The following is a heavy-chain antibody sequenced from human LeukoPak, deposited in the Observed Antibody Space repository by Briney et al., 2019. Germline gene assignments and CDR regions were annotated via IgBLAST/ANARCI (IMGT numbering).Heavy chain of an antibody. V-gene: IGHV4-59*01. D-gene: IGHD3-10*02. J-gene: IGHJ5*02. Sequence: SETLSLTCTVSGGSISSYYWCWIRQPPGKGLEWIGYIYYSGSTNYNPSLKSRVTISVDTSKNQFSLKLSSVTAADTAVYYCARVVFGDWFDPWGPGTLVTVYS. CDR1: GGSISSYY. CDR3: ARVVFGDWFDP. CDR2: IYYSGST.